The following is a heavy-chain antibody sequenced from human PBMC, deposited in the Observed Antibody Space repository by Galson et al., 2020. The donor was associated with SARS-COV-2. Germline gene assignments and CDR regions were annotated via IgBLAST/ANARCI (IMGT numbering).Heavy chain of an antibody. D-gene: IGHD2-21*02. CDR3: ARWSTLTTIKQYYFDY. Sequence: SETLSLTCTVSGGSISSGTYYWSWIRQHPGKGLEWIGYIYYSGSTYYNPSLKSRLTISVDTSKNQFSLKLSSVTAADTAVYYCARWSTLTTIKQYYFDYWGQGTLVTVSS. J-gene: IGHJ4*02. V-gene: IGHV4-31*03. CDR2: IYYSGST. CDR1: GGSISSGTYY.